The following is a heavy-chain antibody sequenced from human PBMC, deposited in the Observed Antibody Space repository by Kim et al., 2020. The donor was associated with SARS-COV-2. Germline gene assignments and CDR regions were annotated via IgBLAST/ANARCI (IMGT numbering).Heavy chain of an antibody. D-gene: IGHD1-26*01. V-gene: IGHV3-9*01. CDR3: AKERGHSIPIGSNYYYYGMGV. Sequence: GGSLRLSCAASGFTFDDYAMHWVRQAPGKGLEWVSGISWNSGSIGYADSVKGRFTISRDNAKNSLYLQMNSLRAEDTALYYCAKERGHSIPIGSNYYYYGMGVWGRGATVTVSS. J-gene: IGHJ6*02. CDR1: GFTFDDYA. CDR2: ISWNSGSI.